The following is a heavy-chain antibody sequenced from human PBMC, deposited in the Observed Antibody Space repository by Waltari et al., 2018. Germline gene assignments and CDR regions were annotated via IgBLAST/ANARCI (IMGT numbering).Heavy chain of an antibody. J-gene: IGHJ5*02. D-gene: IGHD6-13*01. CDR3: ARDGGDSSTWFDP. CDR1: GGSISSYS. Sequence: QVQMQESGPGLVKPPETLYLTGTVSGGSISSYSWTWIRHPPGKGLEWIGYSYYSGSSNYNPSLKSRVTISVDTSKNQFSLMLSSVTAADTAVYYCARDGGDSSTWFDPWGQGTLVTVSS. CDR2: SYYSGSS. V-gene: IGHV4-59*01.